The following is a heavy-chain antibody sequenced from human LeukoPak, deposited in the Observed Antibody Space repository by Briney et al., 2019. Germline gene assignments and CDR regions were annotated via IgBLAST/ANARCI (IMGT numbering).Heavy chain of an antibody. CDR1: GFTFSSYG. Sequence: SGGPLRLSCAASGFTFSSYGMHWVRQAPGKGLEWVAFIRYDGSNKYYADSVKGRFTISRDNSKNTLYLQMNSLRAKDTAVDYCAKGRDRSGYYLGYYYYMDVWGKGTTVTVSS. D-gene: IGHD3-22*01. J-gene: IGHJ6*03. CDR3: AKGRDRSGYYLGYYYYMDV. CDR2: IRYDGSNK. V-gene: IGHV3-30*02.